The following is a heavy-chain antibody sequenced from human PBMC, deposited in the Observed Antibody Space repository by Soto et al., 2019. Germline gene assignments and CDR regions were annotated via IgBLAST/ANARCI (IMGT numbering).Heavy chain of an antibody. V-gene: IGHV3-15*01. CDR1: GFTFSNGW. CDR3: TTDSTQTFCDGGPCYSVQTKTHGS. J-gene: IGHJ5*02. Sequence: GGSLRLSCAASGFTFSNGWMSWVRQAPGKGLEGVGGIKSKIAVGTTDYSAPVKGRFNISRDDSKNTLYLQMDSLISEDTAVYYCTTDSTQTFCDGGPCYSVQTKTHGSWGQGTLVTVSS. CDR2: IKSKIAVGTT. D-gene: IGHD2-15*01.